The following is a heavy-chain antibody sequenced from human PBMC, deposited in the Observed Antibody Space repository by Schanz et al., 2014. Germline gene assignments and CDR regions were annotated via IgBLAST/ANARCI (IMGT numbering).Heavy chain of an antibody. CDR3: ARHGGIPYYPMDV. J-gene: IGHJ6*02. D-gene: IGHD3-16*01. CDR1: GASISSGGYY. V-gene: IGHV4-31*03. Sequence: QVQLQESGPGLVKPSQTLSLTCTVSGASISSGGYYWDWIRLLPGKGLEWIGYISYSGSTSFNPSLKSRLAMSVDTSKTQSSMSLSSVTAADTAVYDCARHGGIPYYPMDVWGQGTTVTVSS. CDR2: ISYSGST.